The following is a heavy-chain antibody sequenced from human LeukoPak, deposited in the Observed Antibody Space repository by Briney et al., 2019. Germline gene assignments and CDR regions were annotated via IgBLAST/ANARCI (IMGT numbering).Heavy chain of an antibody. D-gene: IGHD1-26*01. V-gene: IGHV1-18*01. CDR1: GYTFTSYG. J-gene: IGHJ4*02. CDR2: ISAYNGNT. CDR3: ARQSGTYWGLDY. Sequence: ASVKVSCKSSGYTFTSYGVSWVRQAPGQGLEWMGWISAYNGNTNYAQNLQGRVTLTTDTSTSTAYMELRSLRSDDTAVYYCARQSGTYWGLDYWGQGTLVTVSS.